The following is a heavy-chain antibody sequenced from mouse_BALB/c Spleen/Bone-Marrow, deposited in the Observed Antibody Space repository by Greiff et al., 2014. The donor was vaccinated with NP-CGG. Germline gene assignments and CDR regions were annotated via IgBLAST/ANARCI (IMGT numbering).Heavy chain of an antibody. Sequence: EVQLQQSGAELVKPGASVKLSCTASGFNIKDTYMHWVKQGPEQGLKWIGRIDPANGNTKYDPKFQGKATITADTSSNTAYLQLSSLTSEDTAVYYCARYYYGSSLFDYWGQGTTLTVSS. CDR1: GFNIKDTY. CDR2: IDPANGNT. J-gene: IGHJ2*01. V-gene: IGHV14-3*02. D-gene: IGHD1-1*01. CDR3: ARYYYGSSLFDY.